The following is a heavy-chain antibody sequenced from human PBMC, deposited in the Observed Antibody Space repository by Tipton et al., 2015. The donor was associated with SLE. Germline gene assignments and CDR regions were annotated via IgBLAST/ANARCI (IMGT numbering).Heavy chain of an antibody. D-gene: IGHD2-2*01. V-gene: IGHV4-59*01. J-gene: IGHJ6*03. Sequence: TLSLTCTVSGASINTYYWSWVRQPPGKGLEWIGYIYDSGSTKYNPSLKSRVTISVDTSKNQLSLRLNSVTAADTAVYYCARVFRKDVVVGPAYYYYYMDVWGKGTTVIVSS. CDR2: IYDSGST. CDR3: ARVFRKDVVVGPAYYYYYMDV. CDR1: GASINTYY.